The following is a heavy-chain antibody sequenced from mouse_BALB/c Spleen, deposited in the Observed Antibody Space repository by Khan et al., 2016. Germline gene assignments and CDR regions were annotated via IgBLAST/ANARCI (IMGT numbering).Heavy chain of an antibody. CDR3: ARGAY. V-gene: IGHV1-9*01. CDR2: ILPGSGST. CDR1: GYTFSRYW. Sequence: QVQLQQSGAELMKPGASVKISCKATGYTFSRYWIEWVKERPGHGLEWIGEILPGSGSTNYNEKFKGKATLTAATSYNTAYIQRSILASEDSAVYYCARGAYWGQGTLVTVSA. J-gene: IGHJ3*01.